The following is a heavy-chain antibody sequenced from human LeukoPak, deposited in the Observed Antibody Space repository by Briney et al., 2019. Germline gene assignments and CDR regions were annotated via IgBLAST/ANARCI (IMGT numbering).Heavy chain of an antibody. CDR1: GYTFTSYY. J-gene: IGHJ3*02. CDR2: INPSGGST. D-gene: IGHD6-25*01. CDR3: ARDRRGYYAFDI. Sequence: ASVEVSCKASGYTFTSYYMHWVRQAPGQGLEWMGIINPSGGSTSYARKFQGRVTMTRDTSTSTVYMELSSLRSEDTAVYYCARDRRGYYAFDIWGQGTMVTVSS. V-gene: IGHV1-46*01.